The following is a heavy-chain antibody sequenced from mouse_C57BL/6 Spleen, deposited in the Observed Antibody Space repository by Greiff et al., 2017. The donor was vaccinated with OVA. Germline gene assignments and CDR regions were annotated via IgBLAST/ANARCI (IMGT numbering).Heavy chain of an antibody. CDR3: ARGYDGYYLLYFDY. CDR1: GYTFTSYW. D-gene: IGHD2-3*01. J-gene: IGHJ2*01. V-gene: IGHV1-52*01. Sequence: QVQLQQPGAELVRPGSSVKLSCKASGYTFTSYWMHWVKQRPIQGLEWIGNIDPSDSETHYNQKFKDKATLTVDKSSSTAYMQLSGLTSEDSAVYYCARGYDGYYLLYFDYWGQGTTLTVSS. CDR2: IDPSDSET.